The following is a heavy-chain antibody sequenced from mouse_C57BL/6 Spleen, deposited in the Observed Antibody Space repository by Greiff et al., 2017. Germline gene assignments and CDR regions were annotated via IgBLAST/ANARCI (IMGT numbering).Heavy chain of an antibody. CDR1: GYTFTDYY. CDR2: INPNNGGT. J-gene: IGHJ2*01. D-gene: IGHD4-1*01. Sequence: EVQLQQSGPELVKPGASVKISCKASGYTFTDYYMNWVKQSHGKSLEWIGDINPNNGGTSYNQKFKGKATLTVDKSSSTAYMELRSLTSEDSAVYYCARSLGDCDYWGQGTTLTVSS. V-gene: IGHV1-26*01. CDR3: ARSLGDCDY.